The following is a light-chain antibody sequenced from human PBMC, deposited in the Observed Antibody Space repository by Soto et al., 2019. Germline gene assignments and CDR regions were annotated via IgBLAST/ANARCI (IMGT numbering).Light chain of an antibody. CDR3: QHYNYWPPKT. J-gene: IGKJ1*01. Sequence: GMSQSPATVSVSPGERTTLSCRASQSVGNNLAWYQQKPGQAPRLLIYGAYTRATGIPARFSGSGSGTDFTLTISSLQSEDFAVYYCQHYNYWPPKTFGQGTKV. CDR1: QSVGNN. CDR2: GAY. V-gene: IGKV3-15*01.